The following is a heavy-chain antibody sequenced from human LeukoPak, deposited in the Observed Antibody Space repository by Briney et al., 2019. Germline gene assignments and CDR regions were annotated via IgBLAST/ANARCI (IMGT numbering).Heavy chain of an antibody. Sequence: PGGSLRLSCAGAGXTLSNYWMSWVRQAPGKGLEWVANIRQDGNEKYYVDSVKGRFTISRDNPKNSLYLQMNSLRAEDTAIYYCARLRAAQTYDCWGQGTLVTVSS. CDR2: IRQDGNEK. V-gene: IGHV3-7*04. CDR1: GXTLSNYW. D-gene: IGHD6-13*01. J-gene: IGHJ4*02. CDR3: ARLRAAQTYDC.